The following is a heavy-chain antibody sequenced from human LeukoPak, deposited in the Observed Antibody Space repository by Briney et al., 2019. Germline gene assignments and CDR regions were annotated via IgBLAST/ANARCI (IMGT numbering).Heavy chain of an antibody. CDR3: AKLHNLNCDY. D-gene: IGHD1-14*01. V-gene: IGHV3-11*01. Sequence: GSLRLSCAASGFTFSDYYMSWIRQAPGKGLEWVSYITSGGTKYYADSVRGRFTISRDNSKNTLYLQMNSLRPEDTAVYYCAKLHNLNCDYWGLGTLATVSS. CDR2: ITSGGTK. J-gene: IGHJ4*02. CDR1: GFTFSDYY.